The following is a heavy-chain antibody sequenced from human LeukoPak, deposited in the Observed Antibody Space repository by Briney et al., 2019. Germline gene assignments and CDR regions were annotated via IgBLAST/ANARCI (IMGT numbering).Heavy chain of an antibody. CDR1: GGSFSGYY. Sequence: SKTLSLTCAVYGGSFSGYYWSWIRQPPGKGLEWIGEINHSGSTNYNPSLKSRVTISVDTSKNQFSLKLSSVTAADTAVYYCARRVSGYSYGPRVRDYWGQGTLVTVSS. CDR3: ARRVSGYSYGPRVRDY. V-gene: IGHV4-34*01. J-gene: IGHJ4*02. D-gene: IGHD5-18*01. CDR2: INHSGST.